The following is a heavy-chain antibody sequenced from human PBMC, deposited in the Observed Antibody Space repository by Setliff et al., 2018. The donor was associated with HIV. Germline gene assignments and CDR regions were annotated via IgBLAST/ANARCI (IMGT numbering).Heavy chain of an antibody. CDR1: GYSFTGYW. CDR2: IYPQDSDT. CDR3: ARHRIDISLLVVQDPGPFDL. J-gene: IGHJ3*01. V-gene: IGHV5-51*01. Sequence: GESLKISCKASGYSFTGYWIGWVRQMPGRGLEWVAIIYPQDSDTRYSPSFEGHVTISADTSRYTAYLQWRALRASDTAIYYCARHRIDISLLVVQDPGPFDLWGRGTMVTVSS. D-gene: IGHD3-3*02.